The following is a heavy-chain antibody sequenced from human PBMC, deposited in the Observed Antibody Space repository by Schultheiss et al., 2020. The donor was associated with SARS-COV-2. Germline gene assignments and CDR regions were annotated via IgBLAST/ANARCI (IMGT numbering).Heavy chain of an antibody. D-gene: IGHD3-3*01. Sequence: SETLSLTCAVYGGSFSGYYWTWIRQPPGKGLEWIGEINHSGSTNYNPSLKSRVTISEDTSKNQFSLKLSSVTAADTAVYYCARRFLGHFDYWGQGTLVTVSS. V-gene: IGHV4-34*01. J-gene: IGHJ4*02. CDR2: INHSGST. CDR1: GGSFSGYY. CDR3: ARRFLGHFDY.